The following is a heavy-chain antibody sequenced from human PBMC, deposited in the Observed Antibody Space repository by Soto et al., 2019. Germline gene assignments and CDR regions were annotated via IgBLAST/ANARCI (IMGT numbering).Heavy chain of an antibody. CDR1: GFTFSSYS. D-gene: IGHD3-3*01. V-gene: IGHV3-21*01. Sequence: GGSLRLSCAASGFTFSSYSMNWVRQAPGKGLEWVSSISSSSSYIYYADSVKGRFTISRDNAKNSLYLQMNSLRAEDTAVYYCARGITIFGVATFDYWGQGTLVTVSS. J-gene: IGHJ4*02. CDR3: ARGITIFGVATFDY. CDR2: ISSSSSYI.